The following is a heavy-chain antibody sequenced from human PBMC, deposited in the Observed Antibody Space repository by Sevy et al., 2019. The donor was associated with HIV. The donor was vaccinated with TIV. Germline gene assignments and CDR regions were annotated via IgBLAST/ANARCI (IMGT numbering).Heavy chain of an antibody. V-gene: IGHV1-58*01. CDR1: GFTFSSSA. CDR2: IVVGSDNR. Sequence: ASVKVSCKASGFTFSSSAVQWVRQARGQRLEWIGWIVVGSDNRNYAQKFQERVTITRDMSTSTVYMELSSLRSEDTAVYYCAADPLASSGSYFDYWGQGTLVTVSS. J-gene: IGHJ4*02. CDR3: AADPLASSGSYFDY. D-gene: IGHD3-22*01.